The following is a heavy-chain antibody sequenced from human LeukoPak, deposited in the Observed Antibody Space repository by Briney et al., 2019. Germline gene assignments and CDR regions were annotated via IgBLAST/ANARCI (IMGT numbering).Heavy chain of an antibody. CDR1: GYTFTSYD. CDR3: ARPRRAAAGTRNWFDP. V-gene: IGHV1-8*01. D-gene: IGHD6-13*01. J-gene: IGHJ5*02. Sequence: ASVKVSCKASGYTFTSYDINWVRQAPGQGLEWMGWMSPNSGNTGYAQKFQGRVTMTRNTSISTAYMELSSLGSEDTAVYYCARPRRAAAGTRNWFDPWGQGTLVTVSS. CDR2: MSPNSGNT.